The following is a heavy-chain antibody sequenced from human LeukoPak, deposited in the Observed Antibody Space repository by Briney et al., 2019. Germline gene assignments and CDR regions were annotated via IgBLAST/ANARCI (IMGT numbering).Heavy chain of an antibody. CDR1: GGSFSGYY. V-gene: IGHV4-34*01. J-gene: IGHJ6*03. CDR2: INHSGST. CDR3: ASVLLWFGYYYYMDV. Sequence: PSGTLSLTCAVSGGSFSGYYLSWIRQPPGKGLEWMGEINHSGSTNYNPSLKSRVTISVHTSKNQFSLKLSSVAAADTDVYYCASVLLWFGYYYYMDVWGKGTTVTVSS. D-gene: IGHD3-10*01.